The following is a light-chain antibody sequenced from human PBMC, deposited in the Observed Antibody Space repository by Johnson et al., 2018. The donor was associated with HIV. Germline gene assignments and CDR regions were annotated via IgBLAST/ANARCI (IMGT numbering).Light chain of an antibody. J-gene: IGLJ1*01. CDR3: GTWDTSLSAHYV. CDR2: DNN. V-gene: IGLV1-51*01. CDR1: SSNIASNY. Sequence: QSVLTQPPSVSAAPGQKVTISCSGSSSNIASNYVSWYQQIPGTAPKLLIYDNNKRPSGTPDRFSGSKSGTSATLGITGLQTGDEADYYCGTWDTSLSAHYVVGSGTKVIV.